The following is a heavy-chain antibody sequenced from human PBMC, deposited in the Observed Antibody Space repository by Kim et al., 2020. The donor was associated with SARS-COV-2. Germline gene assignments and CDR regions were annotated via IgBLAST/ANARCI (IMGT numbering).Heavy chain of an antibody. J-gene: IGHJ6*02. V-gene: IGHV1-69*13. CDR3: ARDGAMVRGVILDYYYYGMDV. CDR2: IIPIFGTA. D-gene: IGHD3-10*01. CDR1: GGTFSSYA. Sequence: SVKVSCKASGGTFSSYAISWVRQAPGQGLEWMGGIIPIFGTANYAQKFQGRVTITADESTSTAYMELSSLRSEDTAVYYCARDGAMVRGVILDYYYYGMDVWGQGTTVTVSS.